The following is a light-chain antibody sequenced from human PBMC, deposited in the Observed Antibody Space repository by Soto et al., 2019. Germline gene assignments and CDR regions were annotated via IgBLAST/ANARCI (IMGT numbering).Light chain of an antibody. J-gene: IGLJ1*01. V-gene: IGLV1-40*03. Sequence: QSALTQPPSVSGAPGQRVTISCTGSGSNIGAGYDVHWYQQLPGTAPKLLIFANIIRPSGVPDRFSGSKSGASASLAITGLRAEDEADYYCQSYDSSLSGYVFGTGTKVTV. CDR3: QSYDSSLSGYV. CDR1: GSNIGAGYD. CDR2: ANI.